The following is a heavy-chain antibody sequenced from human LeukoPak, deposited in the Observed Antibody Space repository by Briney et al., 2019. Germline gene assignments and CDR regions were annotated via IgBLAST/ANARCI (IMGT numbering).Heavy chain of an antibody. D-gene: IGHD3-10*01. Sequence: GGSLRLSCAASGFTFSDHFMSWIRQSPGKGLEWVAYISSGGSPMYYVDSVKGRSTISRDNAKNTVYLQMNSLRVDDTAVYFCTRAITYFYGSVTYDWFESWGQGIRVTVSS. CDR1: GFTFSDHF. CDR2: ISSGGSPM. V-gene: IGHV3-11*04. CDR3: TRAITYFYGSVTYDWFES. J-gene: IGHJ5*01.